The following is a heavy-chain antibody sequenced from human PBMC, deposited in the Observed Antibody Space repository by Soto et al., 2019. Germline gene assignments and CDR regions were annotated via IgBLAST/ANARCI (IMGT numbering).Heavy chain of an antibody. Sequence: EVHLLESGGGLVQPGGSLRLSCVASGFTFSSYSMSWVRQAPGKGLEWVSGFRAGGDDGTTYYADSVQGRFTISRDNSKNALFLQMNSLRAEDTAIYYCAKKVNSGSGSQYFDYFGQGTLVTVSS. V-gene: IGHV3-23*01. D-gene: IGHD3-10*01. CDR2: FRAGGDDGTT. J-gene: IGHJ4*02. CDR1: GFTFSSYS. CDR3: AKKVNSGSGSQYFDY.